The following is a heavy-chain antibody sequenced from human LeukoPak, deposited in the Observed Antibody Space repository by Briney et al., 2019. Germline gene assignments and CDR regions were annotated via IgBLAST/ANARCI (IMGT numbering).Heavy chain of an antibody. J-gene: IGHJ4*02. D-gene: IGHD3-22*01. CDR3: ARSSPYYDSSGYYYIDY. V-gene: IGHV1-8*03. CDR2: MNPNSGNT. Sequence: ASVKVSCKASGYTFTSYDVNWVRQATGQGLEWMGWMNPNSGNTGYAQKFQGRVTISRNTSITTAYMELGGLTSEDTAVYYCARSSPYYDSSGYYYIDYWGQGTLVTVSS. CDR1: GYTFTSYD.